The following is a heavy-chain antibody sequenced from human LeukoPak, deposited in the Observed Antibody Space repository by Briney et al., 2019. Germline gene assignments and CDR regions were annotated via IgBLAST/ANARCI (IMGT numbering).Heavy chain of an antibody. J-gene: IGHJ6*03. CDR1: GYTFTSYY. CDR3: ARDLRYSSGWSASGMDV. D-gene: IGHD6-19*01. CDR2: INPSGGST. Sequence: GASVKVSCKAPGYTFTSYYMHWVRQAPGQGLERMGIINPSGGSTSYAQKFQGRVTMTRDMSTSTVYMELRSLRSDDTAVYYCARDLRYSSGWSASGMDVWGKGTTVTISS. V-gene: IGHV1-46*01.